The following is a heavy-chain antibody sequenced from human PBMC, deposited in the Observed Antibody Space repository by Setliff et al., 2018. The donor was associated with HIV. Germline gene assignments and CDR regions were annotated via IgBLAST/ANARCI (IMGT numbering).Heavy chain of an antibody. CDR1: SASINSGSNY. CDR3: ARDRSYYDSGGYYYAGWFDP. Sequence: PSETLSLTCTVSSASINSGSNYWSWIRQPAGKGLEWIGRIYISGSTNYSPSLKSRVSMSVDTSKNQFSLKLNSVTAADTAVYYCARDRSYYDSGGYYYAGWFDPWGQGTLVTVSS. D-gene: IGHD3-22*01. J-gene: IGHJ5*02. V-gene: IGHV4-61*02. CDR2: IYISGST.